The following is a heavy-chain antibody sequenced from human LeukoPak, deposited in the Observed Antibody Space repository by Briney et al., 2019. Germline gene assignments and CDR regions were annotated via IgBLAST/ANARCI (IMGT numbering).Heavy chain of an antibody. CDR1: GFTFDDYA. V-gene: IGHV3-9*01. CDR3: ARELAVGATPGIDY. J-gene: IGHJ4*02. CDR2: ISWNSGSI. D-gene: IGHD1-26*01. Sequence: PGGSLRLSCAASGFTFDDYAMHWVRQAPGKGLEWVSGISWNSGSIGYADSVKGRFTISRDNAKNSLYLQMNSLRAEDTAVYYCARELAVGATPGIDYWGQGTLVTVSS.